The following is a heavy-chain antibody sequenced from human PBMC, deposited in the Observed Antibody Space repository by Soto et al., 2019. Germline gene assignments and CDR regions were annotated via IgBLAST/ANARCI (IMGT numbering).Heavy chain of an antibody. CDR2: MYCRGST. CDR3: ATDTEYGNSSRSCYLDWLET. V-gene: IGHV4-39*02. CDR1: GASISRGSDY. Sequence: PSETRSLTCTVGGASISRGSDYWHWVRQPPGKGLEWIGSMYCRGSTYYNPPLGSRVTISVATSKTQISRKLSSVTAADTAAYSCATDTEYGNSSRSCYLDWLETWRKRTLVIFCS. J-gene: IGHJ5*02. D-gene: IGHD2-2*01.